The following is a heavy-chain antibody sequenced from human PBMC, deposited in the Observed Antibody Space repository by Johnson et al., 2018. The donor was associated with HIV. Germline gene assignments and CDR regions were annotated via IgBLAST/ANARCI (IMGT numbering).Heavy chain of an antibody. CDR1: GFTFSSYA. J-gene: IGHJ3*02. CDR2: ISFDGSNK. Sequence: QVQLVESGGGVVQPGRSLRLSCAASGFTFSSYAIHWVRQAPGKRLEWAAVISFDGSNKYFADSVKGRFTISRDNSKNTLYLQINSLRAEDTAVYYCARLRGAFDIWGQGTMVTVSS. V-gene: IGHV3-30*04. CDR3: ARLRGAFDI.